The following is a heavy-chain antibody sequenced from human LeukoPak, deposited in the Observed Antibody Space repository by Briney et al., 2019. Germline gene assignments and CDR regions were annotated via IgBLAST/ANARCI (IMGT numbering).Heavy chain of an antibody. J-gene: IGHJ4*02. Sequence: ASVNVSCTASGYTFTSYAIHWVRQAPGQRLEWMGWTSAGNGNTKYSQNFQGRVTFISNTSATTAFMELSSLRSEDAAVYYCARDSGSGNNDYWGQGTLVTVSS. V-gene: IGHV1-3*01. CDR1: GYTFTSYA. CDR2: TSAGNGNT. D-gene: IGHD1-26*01. CDR3: ARDSGSGNNDY.